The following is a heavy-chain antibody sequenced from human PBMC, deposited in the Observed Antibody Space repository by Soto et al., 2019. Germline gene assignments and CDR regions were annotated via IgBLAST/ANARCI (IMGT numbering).Heavy chain of an antibody. CDR3: ARLPRYGFPTSDDLDS. CDR2: ITPIYPTT. Sequence: QVQLVQSGAEVRKPGSSVQVSCKASGGTFYTYTFSWVRQAPGQGLEWMGSITPIYPTTNYAEKFQGRLTVTADGSTRTAYTELSSLTSDDTAGYYCARLPRYGFPTSDDLDSWGQGTLVTVSS. J-gene: IGHJ4*02. V-gene: IGHV1-69*15. D-gene: IGHD5-18*01. CDR1: GGTFYTYT.